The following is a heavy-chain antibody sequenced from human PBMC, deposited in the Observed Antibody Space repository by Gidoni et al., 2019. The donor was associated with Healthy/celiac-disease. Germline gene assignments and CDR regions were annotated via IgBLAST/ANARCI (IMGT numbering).Heavy chain of an antibody. CDR1: GYTFTSYA. Sequence: QVQLVQSGSELKKPGASVKVSCQASGYTFTSYAMNWVRQAPGQGLEWMGWINTNTGNPTYAQGFTGRFVFSLDTSVSTAYLQISSLKAEDTAVYYCARDLWFGELSRSYGMDVWGQGTTVTVSS. J-gene: IGHJ6*02. CDR2: INTNTGNP. D-gene: IGHD3-10*01. CDR3: ARDLWFGELSRSYGMDV. V-gene: IGHV7-4-1*02.